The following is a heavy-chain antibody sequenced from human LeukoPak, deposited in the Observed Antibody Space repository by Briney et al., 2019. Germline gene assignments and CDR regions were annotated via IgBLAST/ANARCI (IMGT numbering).Heavy chain of an antibody. CDR2: ISSSSIYV. Sequence: GGSLRLSCAASGFTFSDYDMNWVRQAPGKGLEWVSSISSSSIYVSYADSVKGRYTISRDNAKNSLYLQMNSLRAEDTAVYYCARLVSSGWSFFDYWGQGTLVTVSS. D-gene: IGHD6-19*01. V-gene: IGHV3-21*04. J-gene: IGHJ4*02. CDR1: GFTFSDYD. CDR3: ARLVSSGWSFFDY.